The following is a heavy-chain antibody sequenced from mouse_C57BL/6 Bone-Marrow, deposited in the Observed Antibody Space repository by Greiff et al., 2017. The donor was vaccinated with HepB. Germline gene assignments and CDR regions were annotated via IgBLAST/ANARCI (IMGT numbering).Heavy chain of an antibody. CDR1: GYTFTSYW. J-gene: IGHJ1*03. Sequence: QVHVKQPGAELVKPGASVKLSCKASGYTFTSYWMQWVKQRPGQGLVWIGEIDPSDSYTNYNQKFKGKATLTVDTSSSTAYMQLSSLTSEDSAVYYCARCTTVVAHWYFDVWGTGTTVTVSS. CDR3: ARCTTVVAHWYFDV. V-gene: IGHV1-50*01. CDR2: IDPSDSYT. D-gene: IGHD1-1*01.